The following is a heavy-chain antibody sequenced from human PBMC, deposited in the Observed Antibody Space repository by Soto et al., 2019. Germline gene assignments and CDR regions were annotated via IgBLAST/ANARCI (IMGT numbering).Heavy chain of an antibody. CDR2: ISGSDGKT. J-gene: IGHJ4*02. Sequence: GGSLRLSCAASGFSFGSYALSWVRQAPGKGLEWVSTISGSDGKTFYADAVKGRFSISRDTSQNTLYLQMNSLRADDTAIYYCARWSYLDYWGQGTRVTSPQ. D-gene: IGHD3-3*01. CDR3: ARWSYLDY. V-gene: IGHV3-23*01. CDR1: GFSFGSYA.